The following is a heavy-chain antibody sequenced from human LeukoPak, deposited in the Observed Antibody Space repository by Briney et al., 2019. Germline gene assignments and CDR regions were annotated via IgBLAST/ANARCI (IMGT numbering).Heavy chain of an antibody. CDR2: MNPHSGST. CDR3: ARVVWNDGTDAFDI. CDR1: GYTFTSHD. V-gene: IGHV1-8*01. J-gene: IGHJ3*02. D-gene: IGHD1-1*01. Sequence: ASVKVSCKASGYTFTSHDINWVRQAPGEGLEWMGWMNPHSGSTGYQQKFQGRVIMTRDTSKNTAYMELSSLSSEDTAVYYCARVVWNDGTDAFDIWGQGTKVIVSS.